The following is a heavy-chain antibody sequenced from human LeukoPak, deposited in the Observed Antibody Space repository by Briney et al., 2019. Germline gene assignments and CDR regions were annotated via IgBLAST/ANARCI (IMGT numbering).Heavy chain of an antibody. CDR1: GGSISSSSYY. V-gene: IGHV4-39*07. CDR2: IYYSGST. D-gene: IGHD2-21*02. Sequence: SETLSLTCTVSGGSISSSSYYWGWLRQPPGKGLEWIGSIYYSGSTYYNPSLKSRVTISVDTSKNQFSLKLSSVTAVDTAVYYCAIRTCGGDCLDYWGQGTLVTVSS. J-gene: IGHJ4*02. CDR3: AIRTCGGDCLDY.